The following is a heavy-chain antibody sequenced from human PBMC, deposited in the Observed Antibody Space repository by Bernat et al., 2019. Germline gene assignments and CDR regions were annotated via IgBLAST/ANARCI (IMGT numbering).Heavy chain of an antibody. Sequence: EVQLVESGGGLVQPGGSLRLSCAASGFTFSSYWMSWVRQAPGKGLEWVANIKQDGSEKYSVDSVKGRFTISRDNAKNSLYLQMHSLRAEDTAVYYCARDRESTARARDWDVDLWGRGSLV. J-gene: IGHJ2*01. V-gene: IGHV3-7*01. CDR3: ARDRESTARARDWDVDL. CDR2: IKQDGSEK. D-gene: IGHD1-26*01. CDR1: GFTFSSYW.